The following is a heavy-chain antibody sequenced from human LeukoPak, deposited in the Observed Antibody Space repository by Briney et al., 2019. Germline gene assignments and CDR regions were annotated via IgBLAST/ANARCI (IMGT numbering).Heavy chain of an antibody. J-gene: IGHJ6*03. CDR1: GTSISNDH. D-gene: IGHD4-17*01. CDR2: IYTSGFT. Sequence: SETLSLTCSVSGTSISNDHWSWIRQPAGKGLEWLGRIYTSGFTKYNPSLLSRVTISVDKSNNQVSLNLSSVTAGDTAVYYWARDTYGDNPRPDYYYMDVWGTGTTVTVSS. V-gene: IGHV4-4*07. CDR3: ARDTYGDNPRPDYYYMDV.